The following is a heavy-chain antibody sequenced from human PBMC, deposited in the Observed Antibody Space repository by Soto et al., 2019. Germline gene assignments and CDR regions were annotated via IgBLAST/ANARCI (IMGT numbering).Heavy chain of an antibody. J-gene: IGHJ4*02. V-gene: IGHV3-23*01. CDR1: GFAFSTYA. CDR3: ASKPRVTTTQVDY. CDR2: ISGSGGSS. D-gene: IGHD4-17*01. Sequence: GGSLRLSCAASGFAFSTYAMTWVRQAPGKGLEWVSVISGSGGSSYYAASVKGRFTISRDNCKNTLFLQMNGLRAEDTAVYYCASKPRVTTTQVDYWGQGALVTVSS.